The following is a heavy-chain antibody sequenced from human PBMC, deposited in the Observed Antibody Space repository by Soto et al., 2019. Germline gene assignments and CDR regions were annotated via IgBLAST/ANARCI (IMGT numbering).Heavy chain of an antibody. V-gene: IGHV3-48*02. CDR2: ISGSSSTE. CDR1: GFTFRGYS. CDR3: ARVDTAMIDY. D-gene: IGHD5-18*01. Sequence: EVLLVESGGGFVPPGGSLRLSCAASGFTFRGYSMNWVRQAPGKGLEWISYISGSSSTEYYADSVKGRFTISRDNARNSLYLQMNSLRDEDTAVYYCARVDTAMIDYWGQGTLVTVSS. J-gene: IGHJ4*02.